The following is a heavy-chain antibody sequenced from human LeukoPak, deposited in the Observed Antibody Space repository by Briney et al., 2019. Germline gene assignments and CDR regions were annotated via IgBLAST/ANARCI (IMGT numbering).Heavy chain of an antibody. CDR1: GFTSEVCT. J-gene: IGHJ4*02. Sequence: GGALRLSCAPSGFTSEVCTIHWVRQAPGKGVERVALVSYGGSNKYSIDSVKGRFTISRDNSKNTLYLQMNSLRPEDTAVYYCARDRSGPGYHFDYWGQGTLVTVSS. CDR2: VSYGGSNK. CDR3: ARDRSGPGYHFDY. D-gene: IGHD1-1*01. V-gene: IGHV3-30-3*01.